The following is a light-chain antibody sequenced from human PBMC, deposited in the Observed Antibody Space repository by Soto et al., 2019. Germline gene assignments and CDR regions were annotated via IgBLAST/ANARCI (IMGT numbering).Light chain of an antibody. Sequence: DIVVTQSPATLSVSPGERATLSCRASQSVSSNLAWYQQKPGQPPRLLIYGASTRATDIPARFSGSGSGTEFTLTISSLQSEDIAVYYCQQYYSTPLTFGGGTKVEIK. CDR3: QQYYSTPLT. V-gene: IGKV3-15*01. CDR1: QSVSSN. CDR2: GAS. J-gene: IGKJ4*01.